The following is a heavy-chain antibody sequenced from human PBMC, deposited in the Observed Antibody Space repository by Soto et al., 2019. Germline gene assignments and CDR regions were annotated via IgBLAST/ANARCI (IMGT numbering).Heavy chain of an antibody. CDR3: AREGASDILTGSNNWFDP. V-gene: IGHV6-1*01. D-gene: IGHD3-9*01. CDR2: TYYRSKWYT. Sequence: SPTLSLTCAISGDSVSSNSAAWNWIRQSPSRGLEWLGRTYYRSKWYTYYAVSVKSRITINPDTSKNQFSLQLNSVTPEDTAVYYCAREGASDILTGSNNWFDPWGQGTLVTVSS. CDR1: GDSVSSNSAA. J-gene: IGHJ5*02.